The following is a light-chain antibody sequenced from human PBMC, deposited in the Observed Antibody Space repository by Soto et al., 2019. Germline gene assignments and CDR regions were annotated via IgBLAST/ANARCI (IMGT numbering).Light chain of an antibody. CDR3: LLHNCCPFT. CDR1: QVLSNY. Sequence: DIQMTQSPSAMSASVGARVPITNRATQVLSNYLDWFQQKPGKVPKRLIYAASSVQSGFPPRFSCSGSAAEFPLTTSILPTADFAADHGLLHNCCPFTFGPGTKVVIK. J-gene: IGKJ3*01. CDR2: AAS. V-gene: IGKV1-17*03.